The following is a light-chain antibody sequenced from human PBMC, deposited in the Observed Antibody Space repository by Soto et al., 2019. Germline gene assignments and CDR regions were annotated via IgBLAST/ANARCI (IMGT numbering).Light chain of an antibody. CDR2: EGS. CDR1: SGDVGGYNL. Sequence: QSALTQPASVSGSPGQSITISCTGTSGDVGGYNLVSWYQHHPGKAPKLMIYEGSKRFPGVSNRFSGSKSGNKASLTISGLQAEEEADYYCCSYAGGMVFGGGTKLTVL. CDR3: CSYAGGMV. V-gene: IGLV2-23*01. J-gene: IGLJ2*01.